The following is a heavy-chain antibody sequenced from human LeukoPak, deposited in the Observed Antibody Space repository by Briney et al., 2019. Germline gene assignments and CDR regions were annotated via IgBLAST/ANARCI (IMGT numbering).Heavy chain of an antibody. CDR2: ISGGGDSA. J-gene: IGHJ4*02. D-gene: IGHD6-19*01. Sequence: PGGSLRPSFPAPGFTFSNNAMNWFRQAQGKGLDWVSTISGGGDSAYYADSVKGRFTISRDNSRNTLYLQMNSLRAEDTAVYYCAKDLSSGWYVSDYWGQGTLVTVSS. CDR3: AKDLSSGWYVSDY. CDR1: GFTFSNNA. V-gene: IGHV3-23*01.